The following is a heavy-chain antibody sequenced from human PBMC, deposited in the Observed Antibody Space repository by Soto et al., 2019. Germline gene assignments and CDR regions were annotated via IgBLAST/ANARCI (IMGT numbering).Heavy chain of an antibody. CDR3: ARVVPGAEAWFGP. CDR1: GYTFSNYG. J-gene: IGHJ5*02. D-gene: IGHD2-2*01. Sequence: WASVKVYCKTSGYTFSNYGITWVRQAPGQPLEWLGWISLYSDGTNYAQKFQGRVSMTTDTSTTTAYMELRSLRSDDTAVYYCARVVPGAEAWFGPWGQGTLVTVS. CDR2: ISLYSDGT. V-gene: IGHV1-18*01.